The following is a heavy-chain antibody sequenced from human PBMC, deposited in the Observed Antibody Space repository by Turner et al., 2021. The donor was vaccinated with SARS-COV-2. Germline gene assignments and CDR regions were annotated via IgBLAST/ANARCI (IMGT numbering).Heavy chain of an antibody. CDR2: ISSSRSYI. V-gene: IGHV3-21*01. CDR3: ARALQELRFLEWKGGDYYYYCMDY. J-gene: IGHJ6*02. D-gene: IGHD3-3*01. CDR1: GFHYSSYS. Sequence: EVRLVESGGGLVKPGGAMRICCAASGFHYSSYSMNWVRQAPGKGWEWVSSISSSRSYIYYADSVKGRFTISIDNAKNSLYLQMNSLRAEDMAVYYCARALQELRFLEWKGGDYYYYCMDYWGQGTTVTVSS.